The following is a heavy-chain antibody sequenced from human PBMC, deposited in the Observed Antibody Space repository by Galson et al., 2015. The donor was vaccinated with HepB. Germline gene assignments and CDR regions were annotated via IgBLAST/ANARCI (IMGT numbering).Heavy chain of an antibody. Sequence: SLRLSCAASGFTSRRSGMHWVRQTPGKGLEWVAVIWHDGSNQFYAKSVKGRFTVSRDNSKNTLYLQMNSLRGDDTAMYFCARGANWGSGHDAFDLWGRGTMATVSS. CDR2: IWHDGSNQ. D-gene: IGHD7-27*01. CDR3: ARGANWGSGHDAFDL. CDR1: GFTSRRSG. V-gene: IGHV3-33*01. J-gene: IGHJ3*01.